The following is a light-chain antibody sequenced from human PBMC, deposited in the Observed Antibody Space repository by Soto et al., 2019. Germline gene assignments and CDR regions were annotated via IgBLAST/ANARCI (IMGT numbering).Light chain of an antibody. CDR2: EVN. V-gene: IGLV2-14*01. J-gene: IGLJ2*01. CDR1: NSDIGGYNY. Sequence: QSALTQPASVSGSPGQSITISCTGTNSDIGGYNYVSWYQQHPGKAPKLLIYEVNNRPSGLSNRFSGSKSGNTASLTISGLQAEDEADYYCSSYTTRNTRVFGGGTKLTVL. CDR3: SSYTTRNTRV.